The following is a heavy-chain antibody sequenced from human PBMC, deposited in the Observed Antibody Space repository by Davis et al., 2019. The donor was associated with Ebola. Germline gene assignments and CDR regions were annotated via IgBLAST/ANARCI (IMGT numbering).Heavy chain of an antibody. CDR2: ISAYNGNT. V-gene: IGHV1-18*01. J-gene: IGHJ4*02. CDR3: ASTQTSWAFDY. CDR1: GYTFTSYG. D-gene: IGHD1-26*01. Sequence: AASVKVSCKASGYTFTSYGLSWVRQAPGQVLEWMGWISAYNGNTNYAQKLQGRVTMTTDTSTSTAYMELRSLRSDDTAVYYCASTQTSWAFDYWGQGTLVTVSS.